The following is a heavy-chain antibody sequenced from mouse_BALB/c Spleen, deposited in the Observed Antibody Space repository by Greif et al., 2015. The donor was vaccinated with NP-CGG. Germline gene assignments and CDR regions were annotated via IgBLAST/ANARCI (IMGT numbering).Heavy chain of an antibody. D-gene: IGHD2-4*01. V-gene: IGHV5-6-5*01. CDR3: ARGYDYGQAWFAY. CDR1: GFTFSSYA. CDR2: ISSGGST. J-gene: IGHJ3*01. Sequence: EVQLVESGGGLVKPGGSLKLSCAASGFTFSSYAMSWVRQTPEKRLEWVASISSGGSTYYPDSVKGRFTISRDNARNILYLQMSSLRSEDTAMYYCARGYDYGQAWFAYWGQGTLVTVSA.